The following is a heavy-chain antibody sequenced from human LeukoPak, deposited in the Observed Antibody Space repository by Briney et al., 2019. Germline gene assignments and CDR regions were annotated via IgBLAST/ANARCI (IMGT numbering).Heavy chain of an antibody. D-gene: IGHD2-21*02. CDR1: GYTFTSYY. CDR3: ARALQRRYCGGDCPFDY. J-gene: IGHJ4*02. CDR2: INPSGGST. Sequence: ASVKVSCKASGYTFTSYYMHWVRQAPGQGLEWMGIINPSGGSTSYAQKFQGRVTMTRDTSTSTVYMELSSLRSEDTAVYYCARALQRRYCGGDCPFDYWGQGTLVTVSS. V-gene: IGHV1-46*01.